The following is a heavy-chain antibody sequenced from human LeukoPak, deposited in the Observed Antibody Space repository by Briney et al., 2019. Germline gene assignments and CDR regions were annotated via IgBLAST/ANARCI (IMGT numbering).Heavy chain of an antibody. D-gene: IGHD1-1*01. CDR2: IRSKTDGGTT. V-gene: IGHV3-15*01. Sequence: GGSLRLSCAASGFTFSNAWMSWVRQAPGKGLEWVGRIRSKTDGGTTDYAAPVRGRFTISRDDSKNMLYLQMNSLKTEDTAVYYCSTGLIPTTGYYWGQGTLVAVSS. J-gene: IGHJ4*02. CDR1: GFTFSNAW. CDR3: STGLIPTTGYY.